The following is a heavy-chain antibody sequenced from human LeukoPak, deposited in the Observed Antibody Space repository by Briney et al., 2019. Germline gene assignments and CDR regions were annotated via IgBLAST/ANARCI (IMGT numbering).Heavy chain of an antibody. J-gene: IGHJ4*02. CDR2: INHSGST. D-gene: IGHD6-13*01. CDR3: ARFSIAAAGSDY. Sequence: SETLSLTCAAYGGSFSGYYWSWIRQPPGKGLEWIGEINHSGSTNYNPSLKSRVTISVDTSKNQFSLKLSSVTAADTAVYYCARFSIAAAGSDYWGQGTLVTVSS. V-gene: IGHV4-34*01. CDR1: GGSFSGYY.